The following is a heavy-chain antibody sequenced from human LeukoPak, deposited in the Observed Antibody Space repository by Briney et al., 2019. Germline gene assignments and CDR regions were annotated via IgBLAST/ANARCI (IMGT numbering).Heavy chain of an antibody. CDR1: GGSISSGGYY. J-gene: IGHJ2*01. CDR2: IYYSGST. CDR3: ARVRGDWSPFDL. Sequence: SQTLSLTCTVSGGSISSGGYYWSWIRQHPGKGLEWIGYIYYSGSTYYNPSLKSRVTISVDTSKNQFSLKLSSVTAADTAVYYCARVRGDWSPFDLWGRGTLVTVSS. V-gene: IGHV4-30-4*08. D-gene: IGHD3/OR15-3a*01.